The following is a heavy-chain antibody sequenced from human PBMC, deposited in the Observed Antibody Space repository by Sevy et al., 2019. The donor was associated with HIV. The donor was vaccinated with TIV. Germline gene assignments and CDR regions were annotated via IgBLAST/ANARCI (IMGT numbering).Heavy chain of an antibody. CDR1: GGSIISSTYY. CDR3: ARRGAGPAFDV. V-gene: IGHV4-39*02. CDR2: VYYSGST. Sequence: SETLSLTCTVSGGSIISSTYYWGWIRQPPGKGREWIGSVYYSGSTYYNPSLRSRVTISVAMFKDHFSLKLSSVTAADTAVYYCARRGAGPAFDVWGQGTMVTVSS. J-gene: IGHJ3*01. D-gene: IGHD3-10*01.